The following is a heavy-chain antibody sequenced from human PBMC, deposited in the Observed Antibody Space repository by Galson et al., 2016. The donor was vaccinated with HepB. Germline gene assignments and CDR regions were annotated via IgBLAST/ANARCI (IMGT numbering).Heavy chain of an antibody. J-gene: IGHJ4*02. CDR1: GLTFRDFA. CDR3: AKVPYGDYASAFDS. CDR2: ISYNSGDET. Sequence: LRLSCAASGLTFRDFAMTWVRQTPGKGLEWVSAISYNSGDETYFADSVRGRFTISRDNSKDTLYLQMNSLRVEDTAVYFCAKVPYGDYASAFDSWGQGTLVTVSS. V-gene: IGHV3-23*01. D-gene: IGHD4-17*01.